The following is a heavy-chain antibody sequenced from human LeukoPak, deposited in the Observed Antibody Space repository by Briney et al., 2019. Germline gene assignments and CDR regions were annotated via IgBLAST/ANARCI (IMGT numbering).Heavy chain of an antibody. CDR3: ARAAQYYDIFGG. CDR1: GGTFSSYA. D-gene: IGHD3-9*01. Sequence: EASVKVSCKASGGTFSSYAISWVRQAPGQGLEWMGGIIPIFGTANYAQKFQGRVTITADESTSTAYMELSSLRSEDTAVYYCARAAQYYDIFGGWGQGTMVTVSS. J-gene: IGHJ3*01. CDR2: IIPIFGTA. V-gene: IGHV1-69*13.